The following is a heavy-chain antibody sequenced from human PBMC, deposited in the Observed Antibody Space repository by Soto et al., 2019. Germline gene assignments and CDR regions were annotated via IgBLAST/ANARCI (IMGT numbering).Heavy chain of an antibody. CDR2: LTSNSART. CDR1: GFTFSSYA. CDR3: ARTIIHYYFDS. J-gene: IGHJ4*02. D-gene: IGHD1-1*01. V-gene: IGHV3-23*01. Sequence: GGSLRLSCAASGFTFSSYAMNWVRQAPGKGLEWVSSLTSNSARTYYADSVKGRFTVHRDNSKNTLYLQMNSLRADDTAVYYCARTIIHYYFDSWGQGTLVTVSS.